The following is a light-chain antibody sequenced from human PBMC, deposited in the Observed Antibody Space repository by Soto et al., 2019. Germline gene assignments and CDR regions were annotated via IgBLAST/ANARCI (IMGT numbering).Light chain of an antibody. Sequence: DIQMTQSPPTLSASVGDRVTITCRASQSISHFLAWYQQKPGKVPKLLIYDASNLGSGVPSRFSGSGSGTDFTLTISGLQPDDFTTYYCQHYNVYPWTFGQGTKVDI. CDR1: QSISHF. CDR2: DAS. J-gene: IGKJ1*01. CDR3: QHYNVYPWT. V-gene: IGKV1-5*01.